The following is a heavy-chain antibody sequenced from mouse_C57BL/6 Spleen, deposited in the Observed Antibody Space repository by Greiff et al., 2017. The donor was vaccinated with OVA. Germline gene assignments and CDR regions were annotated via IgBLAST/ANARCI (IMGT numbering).Heavy chain of an antibody. V-gene: IGHV1-58*01. CDR1: GYTFTSYG. CDR2: IYIGNGYT. D-gene: IGHD1-1*02. CDR3: ARCTLSAYAMDY. J-gene: IGHJ4*01. Sequence: EVQRVESGAELVRPGSSVKMSCKTSGYTFTSYGINWVKQRPGQGLEWIGYIYIGNGYTEYNEKFKGKGTMTSDTSSSPAYMQLSSLTSEDSAIYFCARCTLSAYAMDYWGQGTSVTVSS.